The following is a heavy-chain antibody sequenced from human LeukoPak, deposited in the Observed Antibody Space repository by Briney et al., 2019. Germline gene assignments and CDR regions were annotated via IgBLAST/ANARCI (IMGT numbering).Heavy chain of an antibody. J-gene: IGHJ5*02. CDR3: ARGYVVVPAAIQIVWYWFDP. D-gene: IGHD2-2*02. Sequence: PGGSLRLSCAASGFSFELHWMHWVRQAPGKGLEWVSSISSSSSYIYYADSVKGRFTISRDNAKNSLYLQMNSLRAEDTAVYYCARGYVVVPAAIQIVWYWFDPWGQGTLVTVSS. CDR1: GFSFELHW. V-gene: IGHV3-21*01. CDR2: ISSSSSYI.